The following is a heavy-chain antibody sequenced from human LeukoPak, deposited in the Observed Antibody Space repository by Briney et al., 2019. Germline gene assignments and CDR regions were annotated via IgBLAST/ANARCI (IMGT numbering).Heavy chain of an antibody. CDR3: ARARPKRAYYDSSGYYFY. Sequence: SETLSLTCTVSGGSISSSSYYWGWIRQPPGKGLEWIGSIYYSGSTYYNPSLKSRVTISVDTSKNQFSLKLSSVTAADTAVYYCARARPKRAYYDSSGYYFYWGQGTLVTVSS. CDR1: GGSISSSSYY. CDR2: IYYSGST. J-gene: IGHJ4*02. V-gene: IGHV4-39*07. D-gene: IGHD3-22*01.